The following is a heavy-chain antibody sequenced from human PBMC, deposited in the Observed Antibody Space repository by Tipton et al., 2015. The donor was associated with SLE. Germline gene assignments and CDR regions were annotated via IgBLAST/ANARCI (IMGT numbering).Heavy chain of an antibody. V-gene: IGHV4-59*06. CDR3: AREVKSGRYDWFDP. CDR1: GGSISSHY. D-gene: IGHD1-26*01. J-gene: IGHJ5*02. Sequence: GLVKPSETLSLTCTVSGGSISSHYWSWIRQHPGKGLEWIGYIYDTETTYYNPSLKSRVTMSIDRSKNHFSLRLRSVSAADTAIYYCAREVKSGRYDWFDPWGQGTLVTVSS. CDR2: IYDTETT.